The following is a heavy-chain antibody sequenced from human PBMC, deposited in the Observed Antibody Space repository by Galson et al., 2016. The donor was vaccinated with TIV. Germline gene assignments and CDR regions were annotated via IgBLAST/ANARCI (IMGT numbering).Heavy chain of an antibody. Sequence: SLRLSCAASGFTLDDYAMHWVRQAPGKGLEWVSSTNWKGNSVDYADSVRGRFTISRDNAKKSLYLQMNSLRPEDTALYYCAKDSRPDASMDYFYYSGMDVWGQGTAVTVSS. V-gene: IGHV3-9*01. CDR3: AKDSRPDASMDYFYYSGMDV. CDR2: TNWKGNSV. J-gene: IGHJ6*02. D-gene: IGHD5-18*01. CDR1: GFTLDDYA.